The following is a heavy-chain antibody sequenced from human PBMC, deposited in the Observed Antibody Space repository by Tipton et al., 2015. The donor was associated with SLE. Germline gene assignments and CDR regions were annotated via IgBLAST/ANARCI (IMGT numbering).Heavy chain of an antibody. CDR2: IYYSGST. CDR3: ARFIVVVIAGHWYFDL. V-gene: IGHV4-59*11. CDR1: GGSISSHY. D-gene: IGHD2-21*01. J-gene: IGHJ2*01. Sequence: TLSLTCTASGGSISSHYWSWIRQPPGKGLEWIGYIYYSGSTNYNPSLKSRVTISVDTSKNQFSLKLSSVTAADTAVYYCARFIVVVIAGHWYFDLWGRGTLVTVSS.